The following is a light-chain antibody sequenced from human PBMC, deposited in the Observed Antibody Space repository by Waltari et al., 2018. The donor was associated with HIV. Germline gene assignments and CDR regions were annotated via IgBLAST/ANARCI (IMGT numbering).Light chain of an antibody. CDR1: QSLLYRSNNKNY. J-gene: IGKJ1*01. V-gene: IGKV4-1*01. Sequence: DIVLTQSPASLALPLGERATITCTSSQSLLYRSNNKNYLAWYQHKPGQPPKLLIYWASTRESGVPDRFSGSGSGTEFTLTISNLQAEDVAIYYCHQYYITPQTFGQGTKVEVK. CDR3: HQYYITPQT. CDR2: WAS.